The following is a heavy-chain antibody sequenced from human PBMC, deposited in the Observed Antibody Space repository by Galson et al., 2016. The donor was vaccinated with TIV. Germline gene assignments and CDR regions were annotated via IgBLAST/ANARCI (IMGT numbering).Heavy chain of an antibody. CDR2: IYYNGPT. V-gene: IGHV4-59*11. CDR3: ARERRDYYYGMDV. J-gene: IGHJ6*02. Sequence: TLSLTCTVSGVSISGHYWTWIRQPPGKGLEWIGYIYYNGPTTYSPSLKRRVTFPGDTSKNQVSLKLNSVTAADTAVYFCARERRDYYYGMDVWGQGTTVIVSS. CDR1: GVSISGHY.